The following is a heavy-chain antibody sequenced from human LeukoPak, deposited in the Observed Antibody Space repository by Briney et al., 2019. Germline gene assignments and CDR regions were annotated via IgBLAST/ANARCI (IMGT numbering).Heavy chain of an antibody. V-gene: IGHV1-2*02. D-gene: IGHD1-14*01. CDR1: GYTFTGYY. J-gene: IGHJ1*01. CDR3: ARWGNRGEIQH. Sequence: AASVKVSCKASGYTFTGYYMHWVRQAPGQGLEWMGWINPNSGGTNYAQKFQGRVTMTGDTSISTAYMELSGLRSDDTAVYYCARWGNRGEIQHWGQGTLVTVSS. CDR2: INPNSGGT.